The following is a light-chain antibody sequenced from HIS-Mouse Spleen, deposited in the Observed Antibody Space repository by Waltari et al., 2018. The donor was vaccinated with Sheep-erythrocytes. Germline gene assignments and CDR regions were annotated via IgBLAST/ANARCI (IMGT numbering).Light chain of an antibody. V-gene: IGLV2-23*01. CDR3: CSYAGSSTPWV. Sequence: QSALPQPASVSGSPAQAITISCTGTSSNVGSSSLIPWYQQHPGKAPQLLIYEGSKRPSGVSTRFSGSKSGNTASPTISGLQAEDEADYYCCSYAGSSTPWVFGGGTKLTVL. CDR1: SSNVGSSSL. J-gene: IGLJ3*02. CDR2: EGS.